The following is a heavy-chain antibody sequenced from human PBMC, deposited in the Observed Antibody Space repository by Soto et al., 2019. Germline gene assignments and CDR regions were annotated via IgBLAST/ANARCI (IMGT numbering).Heavy chain of an antibody. D-gene: IGHD1-7*01. CDR1: GYTFSTYA. CDR2: IRVYNGNT. CDR3: ARDAGTNHVFDY. Sequence: GASVKVSCKASGYTFSTYAITWGRQAPGQGLEWMGWIRVYNGNTNYAQKFQGRVTMTTDTSTSTAYMEMRSLRSADTAVYYCARDAGTNHVFDYWGQGTLVTVSS. V-gene: IGHV1-18*04. J-gene: IGHJ4*02.